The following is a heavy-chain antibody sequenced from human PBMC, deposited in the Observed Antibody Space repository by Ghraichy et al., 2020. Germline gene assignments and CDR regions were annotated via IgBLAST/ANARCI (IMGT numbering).Heavy chain of an antibody. CDR2: ISGDGGST. Sequence: GGSLRLSCAASGFTFDDYAMHWVRQAPGKGLEWVSLISGDGGSTYYADSVKGRFTISRENSKNSLYLQMNSLRTEDTALYYCAKDIGGAATVSDAFDIWGQGTMVTVSS. CDR3: AKDIGGAATVSDAFDI. D-gene: IGHD2-15*01. CDR1: GFTFDDYA. V-gene: IGHV3-43*02. J-gene: IGHJ3*02.